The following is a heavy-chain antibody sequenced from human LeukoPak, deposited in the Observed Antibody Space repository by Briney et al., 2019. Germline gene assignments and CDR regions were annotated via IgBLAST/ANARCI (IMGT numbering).Heavy chain of an antibody. V-gene: IGHV4-34*01. Sequence: PSETLSLTCAVYGGSFSGHHWSWIRQPPGKGLEWIGEINHSGSTNYNPSLKSRVTVSVDTSKNQFSLRLRSVTAADTAVYYCARRPRNSGSYDGPPGLDYWGQGTLVTVSS. CDR2: INHSGST. CDR1: GGSFSGHH. J-gene: IGHJ4*02. D-gene: IGHD1-26*01. CDR3: ARRPRNSGSYDGPPGLDY.